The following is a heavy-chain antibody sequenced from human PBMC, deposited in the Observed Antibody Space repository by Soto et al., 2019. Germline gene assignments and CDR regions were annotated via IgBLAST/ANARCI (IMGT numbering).Heavy chain of an antibody. D-gene: IGHD2-21*02. CDR3: AHNCGVDCHSVFFY. CDR1: GFTFSNYA. CDR2: ISGGGCST. J-gene: IGHJ4*02. Sequence: EVQLLESGGGLVQPGGSLRLSCAASGFTFSNYAMSWVRQAPGKGLEWVSGISGGGCSTYYADSVKGRFTISRDNSKNTLYLQMNSLRAEETAVYYCAHNCGVDCHSVFFYWGQGTLVIVSS. V-gene: IGHV3-23*01.